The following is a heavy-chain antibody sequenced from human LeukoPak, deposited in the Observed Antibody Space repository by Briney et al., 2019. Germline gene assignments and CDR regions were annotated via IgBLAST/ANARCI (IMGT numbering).Heavy chain of an antibody. CDR2: ISSSSSTI. CDR1: GFTFSTYS. D-gene: IGHD3-22*01. CDR3: ARGSTYYDSSGQVPFDY. V-gene: IGHV3-48*01. Sequence: GGSLRLSCAASGFTFSTYSTNWVRQAPGKGLEWVSYISSSSSTIYYADSVKGRFTISRDNAKNSLYPQMNSLRAEDTAVYYCARGSTYYDSSGQVPFDYWGQGTLVTVSS. J-gene: IGHJ4*02.